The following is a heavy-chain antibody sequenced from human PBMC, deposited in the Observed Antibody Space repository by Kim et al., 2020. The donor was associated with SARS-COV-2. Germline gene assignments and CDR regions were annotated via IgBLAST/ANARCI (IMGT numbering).Heavy chain of an antibody. CDR3: AKVPLLWFGEKKDYYYGMDV. CDR1: GFTFSSYA. J-gene: IGHJ6*02. D-gene: IGHD3-10*01. V-gene: IGHV3-23*01. CDR2: ISGSGGST. Sequence: GGSLRLSCAASGFTFSSYAMSWVRHAPGKGLEWVSAISGSGGSTYYADSVKGRFTISRDNSKNTLYLQMNSLRAEDTAVYYCAKVPLLWFGEKKDYYYGMDVWGQGTTVTVSS.